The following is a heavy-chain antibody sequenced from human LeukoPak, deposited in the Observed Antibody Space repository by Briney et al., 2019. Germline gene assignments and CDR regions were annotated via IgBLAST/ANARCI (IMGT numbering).Heavy chain of an antibody. D-gene: IGHD3-3*01. Sequence: GGSLRLSCAASGFTFTIFGLNWVRQAPGKGPEWVSYIDARSGITYYADSVQGRFTISRDDAKESVFPQMNSLRADDTAVYYCARTYDFGRGPPGDAFDNWGPGTLVIVSS. J-gene: IGHJ3*02. V-gene: IGHV3-48*01. CDR2: IDARSGIT. CDR1: GFTFTIFG. CDR3: ARTYDFGRGPPGDAFDN.